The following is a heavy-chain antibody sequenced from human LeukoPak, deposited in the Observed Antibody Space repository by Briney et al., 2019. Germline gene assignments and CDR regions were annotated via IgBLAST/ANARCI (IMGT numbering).Heavy chain of an antibody. Sequence: PGGSLRLSCAASGYPFSTNAMTWAPRVPGRGLEWVSYISGAGDITYYADSVKGRFTISRDNSKNTLNLQMSSLTVQDTAVYYCAKTVLPAATYAWFDPWGQGTLVTVSS. CDR3: AKTVLPAATYAWFDP. D-gene: IGHD2-2*01. CDR1: GYPFSTNA. J-gene: IGHJ5*02. CDR2: ISGAGDIT. V-gene: IGHV3-23*01.